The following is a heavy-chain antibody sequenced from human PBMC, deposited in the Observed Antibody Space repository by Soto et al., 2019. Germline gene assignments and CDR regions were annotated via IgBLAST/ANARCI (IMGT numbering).Heavy chain of an antibody. Sequence: QITLNESGPTQVKPRQTLTLTCTFSGFSLTTSGVGVGWIRQSPGKAPEGLALIYWDDDKRYSPSLKSRLTITNDTSKNQVVLTMADLDPADTATYYCAHRVLRTVFGLVTTTAIYFDFWGQGTPVAVSS. D-gene: IGHD3-3*01. J-gene: IGHJ4*02. V-gene: IGHV2-5*02. CDR1: GFSLTTSGVG. CDR2: IYWDDDK. CDR3: AHRVLRTVFGLVTTTAIYFDF.